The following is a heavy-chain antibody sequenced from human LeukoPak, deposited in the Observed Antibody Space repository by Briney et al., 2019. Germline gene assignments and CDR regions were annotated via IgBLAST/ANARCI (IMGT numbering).Heavy chain of an antibody. D-gene: IGHD2-2*01. CDR2: IIGSGGST. CDR1: GFSFSSDA. Sequence: GGTLTLSCSASGFSFSSDAMRWVRQPPGEGREEGLAIIGSGGSTYYADSVKSRFTITRDNSKNTLYLQLNSLSAEDTAVYYCAKAGVIVPTATPFDYWGQGTLVTVSS. CDR3: AKAGVIVPTATPFDY. V-gene: IGHV3-23*01. J-gene: IGHJ4*02.